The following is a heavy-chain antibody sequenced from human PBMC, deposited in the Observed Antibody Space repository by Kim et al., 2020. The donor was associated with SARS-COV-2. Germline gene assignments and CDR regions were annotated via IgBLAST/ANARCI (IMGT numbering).Heavy chain of an antibody. V-gene: IGHV1-3*01. CDR3: ASEGIAAAAMWPYYGMDV. D-gene: IGHD6-13*01. Sequence: ASVKVSCKASGYTFTSYAMHWVRQAPGQRLEWMGWINAGNGNTKYSQKFQGRVTITRDTSASTAYMERSSLRPEETAVYYCASEGIAAAAMWPYYGMDVWGQGTTVPVSS. CDR2: INAGNGNT. J-gene: IGHJ6*02. CDR1: GYTFTSYA.